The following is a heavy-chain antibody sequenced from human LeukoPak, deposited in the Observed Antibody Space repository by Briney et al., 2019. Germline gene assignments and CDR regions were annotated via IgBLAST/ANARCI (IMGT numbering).Heavy chain of an antibody. V-gene: IGHV4-4*08. D-gene: IGHD3-22*01. J-gene: IGHJ4*02. CDR3: ARDTYYYDSSGYWADY. CDR1: GGSISSYY. CDR2: IHYSGST. Sequence: SETLSLTCTVSGGSISSYYWSWIRQPPGKGLEWIGYIHYSGSTNYNPSLKSRVTISVDTSKNQFSLKLSSVAAADTAVYYCARDTYYYDSSGYWADYWGQGTLVTVSS.